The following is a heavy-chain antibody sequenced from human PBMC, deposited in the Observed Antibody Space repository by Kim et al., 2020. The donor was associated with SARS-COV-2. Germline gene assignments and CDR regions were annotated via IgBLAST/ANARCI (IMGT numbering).Heavy chain of an antibody. D-gene: IGHD2-2*01. Sequence: GGSLRLSCATSGFTFSTYDMNWVRQAPGKGLEWVSSVSNDNTYKYYADSVKGRFTISSDNAKNALYLQMNSLRAEDTAVYYCAPISSLSRTFDYWGQGT. CDR1: GFTFSTYD. J-gene: IGHJ4*02. V-gene: IGHV3-21*01. CDR2: VSNDNTYK. CDR3: APISSLSRTFDY.